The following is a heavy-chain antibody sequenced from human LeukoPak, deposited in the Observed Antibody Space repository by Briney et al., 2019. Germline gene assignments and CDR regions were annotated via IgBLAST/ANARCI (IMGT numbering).Heavy chain of an antibody. CDR2: IDNSGST. CDR1: GGSISSFY. Sequence: KTSETLSLTCTVSGGSISSFYWSWIRQAPGKGLEWVGYIDNSGSTTYSTSLKSRVTMSIDTSKNQFSLKLSSVTAADTAVYFCARIVYDSSGWYRFDYWGQGTLVTVSS. D-gene: IGHD6-19*01. V-gene: IGHV4-59*08. J-gene: IGHJ4*02. CDR3: ARIVYDSSGWYRFDY.